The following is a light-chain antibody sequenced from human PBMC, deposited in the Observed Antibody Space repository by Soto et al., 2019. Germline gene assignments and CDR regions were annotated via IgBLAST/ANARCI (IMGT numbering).Light chain of an antibody. CDR2: NVY. Sequence: HSALTHPACVPGTPGQSITISCTGTSSDVGAYNFVSWHQQHPGKAPKLMIYNVYDRPSGISYRFSGSQYGNTASLTISGLQGEDEADYYCSAYTVRRTYVFGTGTKVT. V-gene: IGLV2-14*03. CDR1: SSDVGAYNF. CDR3: SAYTVRRTYV. J-gene: IGLJ1*01.